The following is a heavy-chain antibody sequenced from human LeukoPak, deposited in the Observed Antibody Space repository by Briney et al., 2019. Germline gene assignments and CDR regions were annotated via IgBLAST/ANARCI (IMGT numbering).Heavy chain of an antibody. CDR3: ARDGVYYDSSGYAGFDY. Sequence: SVKVSCKASGGTFSSYAISWVRQAPGQGLEWMGGIIPIFGTANYAQKFQGRVTITTDESTSTAYMELSSLRSEDTAVYYCARDGVYYDSSGYAGFDYWGQGTLVTVSS. V-gene: IGHV1-69*05. CDR2: IIPIFGTA. J-gene: IGHJ4*02. D-gene: IGHD3-22*01. CDR1: GGTFSSYA.